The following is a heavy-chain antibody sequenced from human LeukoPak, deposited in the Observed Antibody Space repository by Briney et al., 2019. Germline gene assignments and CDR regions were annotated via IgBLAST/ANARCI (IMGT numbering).Heavy chain of an antibody. CDR2: ISYDGSNK. CDR3: ARSKEGAFDI. CDR1: GLTFSNYC. Sequence: GGSLRLSCVVSGLTFSNYCMTWVRQAPGKGLEWVAVISYDGSNKYYADSVKGRFTISRDNSKNTLYLQMNSLRAEDTAVYYCARSKEGAFDIWGQGTMVTVSS. V-gene: IGHV3-30*03. J-gene: IGHJ3*02.